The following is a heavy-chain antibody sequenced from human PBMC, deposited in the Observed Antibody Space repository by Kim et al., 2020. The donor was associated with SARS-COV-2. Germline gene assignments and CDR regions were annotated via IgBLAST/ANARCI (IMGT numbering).Heavy chain of an antibody. V-gene: IGHV3-33*01. CDR2: SNK. J-gene: IGHJ4*02. CDR3: ARETSSSFDY. Sequence: SNKFYADAGKGRFTISRDNSKNTVYLQMNSLGAEDTAVYFCARETSSSFDYWGQGTLVTVSS.